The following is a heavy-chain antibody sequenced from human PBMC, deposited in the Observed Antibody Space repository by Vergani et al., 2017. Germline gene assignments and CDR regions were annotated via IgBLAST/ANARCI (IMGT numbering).Heavy chain of an antibody. CDR3: AKDLGTSSGGGWFDP. CDR2: ISWNSNSI. CDR1: GFTSAGYA. D-gene: IGHD6-6*01. V-gene: IGHV3-9*02. Sequence: EVQLEESGGGLVLPGRSLRLSCVASGFTSAGYAMHWVRQAPGKGLEWVSGISWNSNSIGYADSVKGRFTISRDKAKNSLYLQMNSLRAEDTALYYCAKDLGTSSGGGWFDPWGQGTLVTFSS. J-gene: IGHJ5*02.